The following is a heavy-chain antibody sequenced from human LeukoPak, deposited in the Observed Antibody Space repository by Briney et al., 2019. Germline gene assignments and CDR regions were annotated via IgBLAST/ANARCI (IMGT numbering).Heavy chain of an antibody. J-gene: IGHJ6*02. CDR2: IWYDGSNK. V-gene: IGHV3-33*01. CDR3: ASSLVPAAMGMDV. D-gene: IGHD2-2*01. CDR1: GFXFSSYG. Sequence: PGGSLRLSCAASGFXFSSYGIHWVRQAPGKGLEWVAVIWYDGSNKYYADSVKGRITISRDNSKNTLYLQMNSLRAEDTAVYYCASSLVPAAMGMDVWGQGTTVTVSS.